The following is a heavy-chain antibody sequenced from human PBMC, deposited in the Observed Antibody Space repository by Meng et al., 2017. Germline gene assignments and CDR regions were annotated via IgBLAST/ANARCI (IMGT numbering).Heavy chain of an antibody. CDR2: IWYDGSDK. J-gene: IGHJ3*02. D-gene: IGHD3-10*01. CDR3: ARDRVLLWFGEAGNDAFVI. V-gene: IGHV3-33*01. Sequence: GSSLRLSFPAPGFTFSSSGMHWFRQAPGKGLEGVAVIWYDGSDKYYEDSVKGRFTISRDNSKNTLYLQMNSLRAEEPAVYYCARDRVLLWFGEAGNDAFVIWGQGTMVIVSS. CDR1: GFTFSSSG.